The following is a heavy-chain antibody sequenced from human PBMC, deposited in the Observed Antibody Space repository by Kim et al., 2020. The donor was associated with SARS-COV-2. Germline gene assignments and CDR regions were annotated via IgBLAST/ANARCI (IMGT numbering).Heavy chain of an antibody. J-gene: IGHJ5*02. CDR1: GGSISSGGYS. CDR3: ARLGGRSGVFDP. V-gene: IGHV4-30-2*01. Sequence: SETLSLTCAVSGGSISSGGYSWSWIRQPPGKGLEWIGYIYHSGSTYYNPSLKSRVTISVDRSKNQFSLKLSSVTAADTAVYYCARLGGRSGVFDPWGQGTLVTVSS. CDR2: IYHSGST. D-gene: IGHD2-15*01.